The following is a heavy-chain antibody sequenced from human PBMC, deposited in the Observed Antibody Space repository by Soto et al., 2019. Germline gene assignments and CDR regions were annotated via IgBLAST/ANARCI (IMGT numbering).Heavy chain of an antibody. CDR3: ARDAAVGLVDY. CDR1: GYTFTSYG. V-gene: IGHV1-18*01. D-gene: IGHD1-26*01. J-gene: IGHJ4*02. Sequence: QVQLVQSGAEVKKPWASVKVSCKASGYTFTSYGISWVRQAPGQGREWMGWISAYNGNTKYAQKLQGRVTMTTDTTTSTAYMELRSLRADDTAVYYCARDAAVGLVDYWGQGTLFTVSS. CDR2: ISAYNGNT.